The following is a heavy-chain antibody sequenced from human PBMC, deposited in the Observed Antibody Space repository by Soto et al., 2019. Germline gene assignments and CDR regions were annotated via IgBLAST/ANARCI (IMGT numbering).Heavy chain of an antibody. CDR2: MNPNSGNT. CDR1: GYTFTSYD. J-gene: IGHJ5*02. V-gene: IGHV1-8*01. Sequence: GASVKVSCKASGYTFTSYDINWVRQATGQGLEWMGWMNPNSGNTGYAQKFQGRVTMTRNTSISTAYMELSSLRSEDTAVYYCARDKGFGEAVLVPAAMVLRGFWFDPWGQGTLVTVSS. D-gene: IGHD2-2*01. CDR3: ARDKGFGEAVLVPAAMVLRGFWFDP.